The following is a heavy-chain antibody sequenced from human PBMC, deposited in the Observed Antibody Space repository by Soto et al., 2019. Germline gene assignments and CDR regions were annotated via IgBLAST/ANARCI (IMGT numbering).Heavy chain of an antibody. V-gene: IGHV4-30-2*04. CDR3: ARELFGRSVWFDP. Sequence: YSWSWIRQPPGKGLEWIGYIYHSGSTYYNPSLKSRVTISVDTSKNQFSLKLSSVTAADTAVYYCARELFGRSVWFDPWGQGTLVTVSS. D-gene: IGHD3-10*01. CDR2: IYHSGST. CDR1: YS. J-gene: IGHJ5*02.